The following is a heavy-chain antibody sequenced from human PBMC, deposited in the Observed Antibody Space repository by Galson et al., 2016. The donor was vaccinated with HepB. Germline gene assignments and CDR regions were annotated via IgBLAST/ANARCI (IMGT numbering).Heavy chain of an antibody. J-gene: IGHJ3*02. CDR1: GLTFSGYG. D-gene: IGHD3-22*01. Sequence: GLTFSGYGMNWVRQAPGKGLEWVSFIRASGVTTHYADSVKGRFTISRDNSKNTLYLQMNDLSAGDTAVYYCAEGLRYDSSGDAFDIWGQGTVVTVSS. CDR3: AEGLRYDSSGDAFDI. CDR2: IRASGVTT. V-gene: IGHV3-23*01.